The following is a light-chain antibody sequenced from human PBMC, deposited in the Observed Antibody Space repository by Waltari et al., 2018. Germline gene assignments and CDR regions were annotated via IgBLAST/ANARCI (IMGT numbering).Light chain of an antibody. Sequence: VMTQSHDSLAVSPGERATIHCTSSQRVLYISNNKNYLALYQQKPGQPPKLLIYWASTRESGVPERFSGSGSGTNVTLTISTLQAEDVAIYYCQQYFTTPYTFGQETKLEIK. CDR1: QRVLYISNNKNY. CDR3: QQYFTTPYT. V-gene: IGKV4-1*01. J-gene: IGKJ2*01. CDR2: WAS.